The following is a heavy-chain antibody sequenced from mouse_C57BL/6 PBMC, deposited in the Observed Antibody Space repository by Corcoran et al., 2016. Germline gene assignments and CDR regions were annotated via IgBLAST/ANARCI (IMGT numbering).Heavy chain of an antibody. J-gene: IGHJ1*03. V-gene: IGHV1-81*01. CDR1: GYTFTSYG. CDR2: IYPRSGNT. Sequence: QVQLQQSGAELARPGASVKLSCKASGYTFTSYGISWVKQRTGQGLEWIGEIYPRSGNTYYNEKFKGKATLTADKSSSTAYMELRSLTSEDSAVYFCARRRGRGSSPSWYFDVWGTGTTVTVSS. CDR3: ARRRGRGSSPSWYFDV. D-gene: IGHD1-1*01.